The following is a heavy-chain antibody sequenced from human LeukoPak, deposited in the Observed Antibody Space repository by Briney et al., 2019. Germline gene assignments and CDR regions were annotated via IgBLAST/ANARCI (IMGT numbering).Heavy chain of an antibody. CDR2: IFYSGST. J-gene: IGHJ6*03. CDR3: ARGRRSIVVVPAARRGYYYMDV. Sequence: SETLSLTCTVSGGSISSSSYYWGWIRQPPGKGLDWIGSIFYSGSTYYNPSLKSRVTISVDTSKNQFSLKLSSVTAADTAVYYCARGRRSIVVVPAARRGYYYMDVWGNGTTVTVSS. V-gene: IGHV4-39*01. CDR1: GGSISSSSYY. D-gene: IGHD2-2*01.